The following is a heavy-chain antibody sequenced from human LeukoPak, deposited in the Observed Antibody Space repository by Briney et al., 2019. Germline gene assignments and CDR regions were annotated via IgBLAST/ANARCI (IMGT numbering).Heavy chain of an antibody. CDR1: GFTFSSYA. J-gene: IGHJ2*01. V-gene: IGHV3-30-3*01. CDR2: ISYDGSNK. Sequence: GGSLRLSCAASGFTFSSYAMHWVRQAPGKGLEWVAVISYDGSNKYYADSVKGRFTISRDNSKNMLYLQMNSLRAEDTAVYYCAGDPGIGWYFDLWGRGTLVTVSS. D-gene: IGHD1-14*01. CDR3: AGDPGIGWYFDL.